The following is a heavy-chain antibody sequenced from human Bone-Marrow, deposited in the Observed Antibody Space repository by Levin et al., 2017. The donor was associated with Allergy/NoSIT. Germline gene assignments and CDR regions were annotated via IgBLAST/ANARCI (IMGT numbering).Heavy chain of an antibody. CDR1: GFTFNSHT. V-gene: IGHV3-7*03. CDR3: AGDWGDNNRAFDY. J-gene: IGHJ4*02. D-gene: IGHD1-14*01. CDR2: INKDGSKR. Sequence: GESLKISCAASGFTFNSHTMSWVRQAPGKGLEWVADINKDGSKRYYVDSVEGRFTISRDNAENSLFLQMNILKVADTAVYYCAGDWGDNNRAFDYWGQGTLVTVSA.